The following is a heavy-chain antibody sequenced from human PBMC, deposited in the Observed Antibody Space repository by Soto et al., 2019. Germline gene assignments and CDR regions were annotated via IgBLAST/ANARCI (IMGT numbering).Heavy chain of an antibody. J-gene: IGHJ4*02. D-gene: IGHD5-18*01. CDR3: ARVGRYSYGYADY. Sequence: SETLSLTCAGYGGSFSGYYWSWIRQPPGKGLEWIGEINHSGSTNYNPSLKSRVTISVDTSKNQFSLKLSSVTAADTAVYYCARVGRYSYGYADYWGQGTLVPFSS. CDR2: INHSGST. V-gene: IGHV4-34*01. CDR1: GGSFSGYY.